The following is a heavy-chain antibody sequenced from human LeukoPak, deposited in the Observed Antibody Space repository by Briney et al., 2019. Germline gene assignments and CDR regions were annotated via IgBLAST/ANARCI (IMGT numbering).Heavy chain of an antibody. J-gene: IGHJ4*02. CDR1: GFTFSSYA. CDR2: ISGGGGIT. Sequence: GGSLRLSCAASGFTFSSYAMSWVRQAPGKGLEWVSAISGGGGITYYADSVKGRFTISRDNSKNTLYLQMSSLGAEDTAVYYCAKDTFSESRYGVLDSWGQGTLVTVSS. CDR3: AKDTFSESRYGVLDS. V-gene: IGHV3-23*01. D-gene: IGHD3-10*01.